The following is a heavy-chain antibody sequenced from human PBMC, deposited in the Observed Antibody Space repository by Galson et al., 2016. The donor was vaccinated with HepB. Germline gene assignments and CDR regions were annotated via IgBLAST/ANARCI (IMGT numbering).Heavy chain of an antibody. V-gene: IGHV3-53*01. D-gene: IGHD3-10*01. CDR2: IYGGGST. J-gene: IGHJ4*02. Sequence: SLRLSCAASGFSFGSYSMNWVRQAPGKGLEWVSIIYGGGSTDYGDSVRGRFTISRDNPSNTLYLQMNSLRAEDTAVYYCARGMSSASYLVFDYWGQGTLVTVSS. CDR3: ARGMSSASYLVFDY. CDR1: GFSFGSYS.